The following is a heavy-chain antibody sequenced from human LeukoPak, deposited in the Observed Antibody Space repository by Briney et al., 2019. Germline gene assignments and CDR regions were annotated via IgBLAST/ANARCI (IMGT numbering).Heavy chain of an antibody. CDR1: GGSFSGYY. V-gene: IGHV4-34*01. J-gene: IGHJ3*02. D-gene: IGHD2-2*01. Sequence: SETLSLTCTVYGGSFSGYYWSWIRQPPGKGLEWIGEINHSGSTNYNPSLKSRVTISVDTSKNQFSLKLSSVTAADTAVYYCARGEGYCSSTSCHGHDAFDIWGQGTMVTVSS. CDR3: ARGEGYCSSTSCHGHDAFDI. CDR2: INHSGST.